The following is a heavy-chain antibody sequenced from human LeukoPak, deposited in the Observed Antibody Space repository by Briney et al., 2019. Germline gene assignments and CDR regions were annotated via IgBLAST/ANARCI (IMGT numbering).Heavy chain of an antibody. Sequence: SETLSLTCTVSGGSISSGRDYWGWIRQPPGKGLEWIGEINHSGSTNYNPSLKSRVTISVDTSKNQFSLKLSSVTAADTAVYYCARRGPVVVPAAIRWFDPWGQGTLVTVSS. D-gene: IGHD2-2*01. CDR3: ARRGPVVVPAAIRWFDP. J-gene: IGHJ5*02. CDR2: INHSGST. V-gene: IGHV4-39*07. CDR1: GGSISSGRDY.